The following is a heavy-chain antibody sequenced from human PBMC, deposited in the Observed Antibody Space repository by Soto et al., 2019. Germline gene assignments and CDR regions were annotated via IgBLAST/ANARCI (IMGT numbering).Heavy chain of an antibody. D-gene: IGHD6-13*01. CDR2: INSDGSST. Sequence: PGGSLRLSCAASGFTFSSYWMHSVRQAPGKGLVWVSRINSDGSSTSYADSVKGRFTISRDNAKNTLYLQMNSLRAEDTAVYYCARDLPSSSWYSFGHYGMDVWGQGTTVTVSS. CDR3: ARDLPSSSWYSFGHYGMDV. CDR1: GFTFSSYW. V-gene: IGHV3-74*01. J-gene: IGHJ6*02.